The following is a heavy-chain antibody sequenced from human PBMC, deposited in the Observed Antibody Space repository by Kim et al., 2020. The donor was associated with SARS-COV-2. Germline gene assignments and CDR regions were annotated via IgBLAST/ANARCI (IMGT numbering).Heavy chain of an antibody. D-gene: IGHD3-22*01. CDR1: GFTFSSYA. J-gene: IGHJ4*02. Sequence: GGSLRLSCAASGFTFSSYAMHWVRQAPGKGLEWVAVISYDGSNKYYADSVKGRFTISRDNSKNTLYLQMNSLRAEDTAVYYCARVDYYDSSGYYYYFDYWGQGTLVTVSS. CDR2: ISYDGSNK. V-gene: IGHV3-30-3*01. CDR3: ARVDYYDSSGYYYYFDY.